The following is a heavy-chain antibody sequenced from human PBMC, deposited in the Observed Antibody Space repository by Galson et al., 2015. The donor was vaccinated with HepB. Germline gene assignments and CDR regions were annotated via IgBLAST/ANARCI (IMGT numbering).Heavy chain of an antibody. CDR2: INPNSGGT. CDR3: ARGQGNDFWSGYHLSDY. J-gene: IGHJ4*02. V-gene: IGHV1-2*04. D-gene: IGHD3-3*01. CDR1: GYTFTGYY. Sequence: SVKVSCKASGYTFTGYYMHWVRQAPGQGLEWMGWINPNSGGTNYAQKFQGWVTMTRDTSISTAYMELSRLRSDDTAVYYCARGQGNDFWSGYHLSDYWGQGTLVTVSS.